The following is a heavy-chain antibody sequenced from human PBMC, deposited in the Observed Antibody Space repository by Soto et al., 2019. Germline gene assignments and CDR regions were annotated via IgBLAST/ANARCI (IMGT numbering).Heavy chain of an antibody. CDR3: VHPRSTVQIPPT. V-gene: IGHV3-64D*06. D-gene: IGHD4-17*01. Sequence: GGSLKLSCSASGFTFSMFSMHWVRQAPGKGLEYVSGISSNGDSTYYADSVKGRFTISRDNSKNTLYLQMSSLRAVDTAVYYCVHPRSTVQIPPTWGQGTLVTVSS. CDR2: ISSNGDST. J-gene: IGHJ5*02. CDR1: GFTFSMFS.